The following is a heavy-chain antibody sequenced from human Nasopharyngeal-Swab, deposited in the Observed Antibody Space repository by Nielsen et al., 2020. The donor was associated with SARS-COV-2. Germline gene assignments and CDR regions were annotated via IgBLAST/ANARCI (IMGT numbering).Heavy chain of an antibody. Sequence: SETLSLTCAVSGGSFSGYYWSWIRQPPGKGLEWIGEINQSGSTNYNPSLKSRVTISVDKSKNQFSLKLSSVTAADTAVYYCARGRRDFVVALGAQFDYWGQGTLVTVSS. CDR1: GGSFSGYY. V-gene: IGHV4-34*01. CDR2: INQSGST. D-gene: IGHD2-15*01. J-gene: IGHJ4*02. CDR3: ARGRRDFVVALGAQFDY.